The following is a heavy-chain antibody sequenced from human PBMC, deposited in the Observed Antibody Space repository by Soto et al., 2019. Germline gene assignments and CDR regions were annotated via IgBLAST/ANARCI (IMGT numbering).Heavy chain of an antibody. CDR1: GFTFSIYG. V-gene: IGHV3-30*03. CDR2: MSSDVSKK. D-gene: IGHD2-15*01. J-gene: IGHJ6*04. Sequence: QVQLVESGGGVVQPGRSLRLSCAASGFTFSIYGIHWVRQAPGKGLEWVTAMSSDVSKKYYADSVKGRFTISRDNSKNTLYLQMDSLSADDTAVYYCTRDDVHCSGGSCYGVPMDVWGKGTTVTVSA. CDR3: TRDDVHCSGGSCYGVPMDV.